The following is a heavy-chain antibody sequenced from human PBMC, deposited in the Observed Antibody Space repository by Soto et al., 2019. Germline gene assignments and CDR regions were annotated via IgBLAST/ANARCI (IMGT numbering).Heavy chain of an antibody. V-gene: IGHV1-8*01. CDR1: GYTFTSYD. D-gene: IGHD3-10*01. CDR2: MNPNSGNT. CDR3: ARGSTMVRGVHSPHYYYYYMDV. J-gene: IGHJ6*03. Sequence: QVQLVQSGAEVKKPGASVKVSCKASGYTFTSYDINWVRQATGQGLEWMGWMNPNSGNTGYAQKFQGRVTMTRNTSISTAYMGLSSLRSEETAVYYCARGSTMVRGVHSPHYYYYYMDVWGKGTTVTVSS.